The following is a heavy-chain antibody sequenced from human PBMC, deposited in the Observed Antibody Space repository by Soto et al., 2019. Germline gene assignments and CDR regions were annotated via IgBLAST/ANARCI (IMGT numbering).Heavy chain of an antibody. D-gene: IGHD1-26*01. J-gene: IGHJ4*02. CDR3: ARREIQGPIDY. CDR2: IYYSGTT. V-gene: IGHV4-28*01. Sequence: QVQLQESGPGLVKPSDTLSLTCAVSGYSISSSNWWGWIRQPPGKGLEWIGYIYYSGTTYYNPSPKSRVTRSADTSKNQCAPKLTSVTAVDTAVYYCARREIQGPIDYWGQGTLVTVSS. CDR1: GYSISSSNW.